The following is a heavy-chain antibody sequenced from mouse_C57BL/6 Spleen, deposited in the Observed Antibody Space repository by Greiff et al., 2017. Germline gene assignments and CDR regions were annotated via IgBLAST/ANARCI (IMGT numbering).Heavy chain of an antibody. CDR3: ARGTYYFDS. Sequence: EVKLVESGGGLVQPGGSLSLSCAASGFTFTDYYMSWVRQPPGKALEWLGFIRHKANGYTTEYSASVKGRFTISRDNSQSILYLQMNALRAEDSATYYCARGTYYFDSCGQGTTLTVSS. CDR2: IRHKANGYTT. V-gene: IGHV7-3*01. D-gene: IGHD3-3*01. CDR1: GFTFTDYY. J-gene: IGHJ2*01.